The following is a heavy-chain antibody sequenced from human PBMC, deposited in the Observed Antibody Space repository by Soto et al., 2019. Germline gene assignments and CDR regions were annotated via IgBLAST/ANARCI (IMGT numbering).Heavy chain of an antibody. CDR1: GLTLSSHA. V-gene: IGHV3-30-3*01. CDR3: ARDLGKEWELLSAPHDY. J-gene: IGHJ4*02. D-gene: IGHD1-26*01. Sequence: GGSLRLSCAASGLTLSSHAMHWVRQAPGKGLEWVAVISFDGSNKDYADSVKGRFTISRDSSKNTVWLQMNSLRGEDTAVYYCARDLGKEWELLSAPHDYWSQGNLVTVSS. CDR2: ISFDGSNK.